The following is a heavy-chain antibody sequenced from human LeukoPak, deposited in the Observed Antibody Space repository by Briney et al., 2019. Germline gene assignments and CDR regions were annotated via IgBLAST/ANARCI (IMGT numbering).Heavy chain of an antibody. CDR2: IIQDGSEK. Sequence: GGSLRLSCAASGFTFSSYWMGWVRQAPGKGLEWVANIIQDGSEKYYVDSVKGRFTISRDNAKNSLYLQMHSLRAEDTAVYYCARGRGGDYLHCDYWGGRTRVSVA. CDR1: GFTFSSYW. D-gene: IGHD2-21*01. J-gene: IGHJ4*02. V-gene: IGHV3-7*01. CDR3: ARGRGGDYLHCDY.